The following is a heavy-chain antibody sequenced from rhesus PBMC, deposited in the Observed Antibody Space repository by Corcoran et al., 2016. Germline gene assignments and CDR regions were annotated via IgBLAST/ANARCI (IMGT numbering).Heavy chain of an antibody. CDR3: ARDTPRRGYSYGLDS. CDR1: GGSISSSNW. D-gene: IGHD2-33*01. Sequence: QVQLQESGPGLVKPSETLSLTCAVSGGSISSSNWWSWIRQPPGKGLEWIGYISGSSGSTYYNPSLTSRVTIPTDTSKNQFSLKLSSVTAADTAVYYCARDTPRRGYSYGLDSWGQGVVVTVSS. CDR2: ISGSSGST. J-gene: IGHJ6*01. V-gene: IGHV4-65*01.